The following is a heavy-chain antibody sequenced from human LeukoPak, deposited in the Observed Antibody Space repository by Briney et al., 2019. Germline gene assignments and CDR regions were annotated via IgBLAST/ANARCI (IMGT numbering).Heavy chain of an antibody. Sequence: SETLPLTCTVSAGSIGTYYWNWIRQPAGKELEWIGRIYTSGITNYNPSLKSRVTMSVDASKNQFSLKLSSVTAADTAVYYCARDTGLERLGPQFDYWGQGTLVTVSS. J-gene: IGHJ4*02. CDR1: AGSIGTYY. D-gene: IGHD1-1*01. V-gene: IGHV4-4*07. CDR3: ARDTGLERLGPQFDY. CDR2: IYTSGIT.